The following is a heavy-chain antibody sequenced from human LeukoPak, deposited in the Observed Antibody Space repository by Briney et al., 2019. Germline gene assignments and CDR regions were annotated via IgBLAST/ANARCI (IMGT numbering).Heavy chain of an antibody. D-gene: IGHD2-15*01. CDR3: AREVVAATLLDY. CDR2: INLNSGGT. Sequence: ASVKVSCKASGYTFTGYYMHWVRQAPGQGLEWMGWINLNSGGTNYAQKFQGRVTMTRDTSISTAYMELSRLRSDDTAVYYCAREVVAATLLDYWGQGTLVTVSS. J-gene: IGHJ4*02. CDR1: GYTFTGYY. V-gene: IGHV1-2*02.